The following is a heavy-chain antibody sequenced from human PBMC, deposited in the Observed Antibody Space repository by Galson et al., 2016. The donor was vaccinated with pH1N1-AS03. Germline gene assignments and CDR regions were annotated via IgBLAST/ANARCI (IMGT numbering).Heavy chain of an antibody. Sequence: SLRLSCEASGFTFRTFGMHWVRQAPGKGLEWVSRITSDGSSISYADAVKGRFTTSRDNAKNTLYLQMNSLRAEDTAVYHCARAMYTSGWYGMDVWGQGTTVTVSS. CDR3: ARAMYTSGWYGMDV. CDR1: GFTFRTFG. D-gene: IGHD6-19*01. J-gene: IGHJ6*02. CDR2: ITSDGSSI. V-gene: IGHV3-74*01.